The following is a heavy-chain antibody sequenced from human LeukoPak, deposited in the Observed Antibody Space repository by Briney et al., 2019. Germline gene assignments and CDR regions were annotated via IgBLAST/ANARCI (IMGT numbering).Heavy chain of an antibody. CDR3: ARAPTGLYYYYMDV. CDR2: INWNGGST. D-gene: IGHD3-16*01. Sequence: ETLSLTCTVSGGSISSYYWSWVRQAPGKGLEWVSGINWNGGSTGYADSVKGRFTISRDNAKNSLYLQMNSLRAEDTALYYCARAPTGLYYYYMDVWGKGTTVTVSS. CDR1: GGSISSYY. V-gene: IGHV3-20*04. J-gene: IGHJ6*03.